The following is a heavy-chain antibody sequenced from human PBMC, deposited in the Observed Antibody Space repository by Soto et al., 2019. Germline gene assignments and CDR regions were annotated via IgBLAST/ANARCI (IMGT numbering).Heavy chain of an antibody. J-gene: IGHJ3*02. Sequence: ASVKVSCKASGYTFTSYAMHWVRQAPGQRLEWMGWINAGNGNTKYSQKFQGRVTITRDTSASTAYMELSSLRSEDTAVYYCARETSITRDAFDIWGQGTMVTVS. CDR1: GYTFTSYA. D-gene: IGHD3-16*01. CDR3: ARETSITRDAFDI. CDR2: INAGNGNT. V-gene: IGHV1-3*01.